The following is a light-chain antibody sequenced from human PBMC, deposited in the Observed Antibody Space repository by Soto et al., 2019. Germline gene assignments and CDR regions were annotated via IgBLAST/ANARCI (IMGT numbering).Light chain of an antibody. J-gene: IGLJ1*01. Sequence: TQPAAMSVAPGHSSTISCTGTSSHAGRYNYVSWYQPHPGKAPKLMTYDIINPPSGVSHRFSGSKSGNTASLTISGLQAEDEADYYCSSYTSTRGVFGTGTKVTVL. CDR1: SSHAGRYNY. CDR2: DII. CDR3: SSYTSTRGV. V-gene: IGLV2-14*03.